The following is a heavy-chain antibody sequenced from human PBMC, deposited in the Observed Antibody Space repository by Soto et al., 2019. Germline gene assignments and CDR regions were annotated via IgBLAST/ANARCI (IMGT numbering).Heavy chain of an antibody. V-gene: IGHV4-39*02. D-gene: IGHD3-22*01. J-gene: IGHJ4*02. CDR3: AIPPPIEVAGPDY. Sequence: SETLSLTCTVSGGSISGSPYHWGWIRQPPGKGLEWIGSIGDDGRVYYNPSLRGRATLLVDTSNNRLSLNLNSVTAADTAVYYCAIPPPIEVAGPDYWGQGILVTVSS. CDR2: IGDDGRV. CDR1: GGSISGSPYH.